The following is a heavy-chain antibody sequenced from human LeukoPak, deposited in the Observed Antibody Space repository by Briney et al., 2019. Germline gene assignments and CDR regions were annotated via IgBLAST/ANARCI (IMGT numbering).Heavy chain of an antibody. Sequence: GGSLRLSCAASGFTFSNYGVTWVRQAPGKGLEWVAFIRYDGSNKYYADSVKGRFTISRDNSKNTLYLQMNSLRAEDTAVYYCAKDPRRGVGFVGATFDYWGQGTLVSVSS. CDR1: GFTFSNYG. V-gene: IGHV3-30*02. CDR3: AKDPRRGVGFVGATFDY. J-gene: IGHJ4*02. D-gene: IGHD1-26*01. CDR2: IRYDGSNK.